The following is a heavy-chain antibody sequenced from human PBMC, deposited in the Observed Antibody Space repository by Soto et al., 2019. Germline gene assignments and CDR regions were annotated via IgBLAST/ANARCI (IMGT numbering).Heavy chain of an antibody. Sequence: QITLKESGPTLVKPTQTLTLTCTFSGFSLSTSGVGVAWIRQPPGKALEWLALIYWDDDKRHSPSLKSRLTHNKDKSKKQLVLTMTDMEQLDTSTYSHVQRFRSGSSCFYFFDFWGQGTLVTVSS. CDR2: IYWDDDK. CDR3: VQRFRSGSSCFYFFDF. J-gene: IGHJ4*02. D-gene: IGHD1-26*01. CDR1: GFSLSTSGVG. V-gene: IGHV2-5*02.